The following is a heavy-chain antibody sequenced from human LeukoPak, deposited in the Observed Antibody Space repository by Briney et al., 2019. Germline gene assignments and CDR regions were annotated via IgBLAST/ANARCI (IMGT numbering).Heavy chain of an antibody. CDR2: ISGSGRST. D-gene: IGHD4-17*01. Sequence: PGGSLRLSCAGSGFTFSRHAMSWVRLAPGKGLKWVSAISGSGRSTYYADSVKGRFTISRDNSKDTVYLEMNSLRVEDTAVYYCAKDHYYGDYVVDYWGQGTLVTVSS. CDR3: AKDHYYGDYVVDY. J-gene: IGHJ4*02. V-gene: IGHV3-23*01. CDR1: GFTFSRHA.